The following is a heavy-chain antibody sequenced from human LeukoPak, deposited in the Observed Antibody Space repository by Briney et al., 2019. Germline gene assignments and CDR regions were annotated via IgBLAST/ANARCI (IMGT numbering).Heavy chain of an antibody. D-gene: IGHD4-23*01. Sequence: GGSLRLSCAASGFTFSSYWMHWVRQAPGKGLVWVSRINSDGSSTSSADSVKGRFTISRDNAKNSLYLQMNSLRVEDTAVYYCARGQDTVLTTRDAFDFWGQGTMVTVSS. CDR2: INSDGSST. V-gene: IGHV3-74*01. CDR3: ARGQDTVLTTRDAFDF. CDR1: GFTFSSYW. J-gene: IGHJ3*01.